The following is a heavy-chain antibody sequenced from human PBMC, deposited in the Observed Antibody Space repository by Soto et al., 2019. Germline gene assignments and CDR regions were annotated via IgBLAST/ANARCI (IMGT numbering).Heavy chain of an antibody. CDR2: INPSGGIT. D-gene: IGHD7-27*01. CDR3: ERDPARQNWGPVFDY. CDR1: VFTLTSYF. V-gene: IGHV1-46*01. Sequence: SVKVSCKTSVFTLTSYFNHVVRQAPGQGLEWMGMINPSGGITSFAQKFQGRVTMTRDTSTSTVYTELSELRSEDTAVYYCERDPARQNWGPVFDYWGQGTLVTVSS. J-gene: IGHJ4*02.